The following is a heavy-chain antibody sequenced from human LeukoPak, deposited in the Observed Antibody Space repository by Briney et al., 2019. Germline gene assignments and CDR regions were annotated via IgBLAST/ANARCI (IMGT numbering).Heavy chain of an antibody. Sequence: ASVKASCKASGYTFTSYDINWVRQATGQGLEWMGWMNPNSGNTGYAQKFQGRVTMTRDTSTSTVYMELSSLRSEDTAVYYCVRPYCGGDCYSAEYFQHWGQGTLVTVSS. J-gene: IGHJ1*01. CDR1: GYTFTSYD. V-gene: IGHV1-8*01. CDR3: VRPYCGGDCYSAEYFQH. CDR2: MNPNSGNT. D-gene: IGHD2-21*02.